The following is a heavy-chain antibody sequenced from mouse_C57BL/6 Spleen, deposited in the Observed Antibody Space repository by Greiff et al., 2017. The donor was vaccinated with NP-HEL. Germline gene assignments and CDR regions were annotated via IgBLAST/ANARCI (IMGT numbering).Heavy chain of an antibody. CDR1: GYTFTSYW. Sequence: VQLQQPGAELVKPGASVKLSCKASGYTFTSYWMQWVKQRPGQGLEWIGEIDPSDSYTNYNQKFKGKATLTVDTSSSTAYMQLSSLTPEDSAVYYCARKEGYFDVWGTGTTVTVSS. CDR3: ARKEGYFDV. J-gene: IGHJ1*03. V-gene: IGHV1-50*01. CDR2: IDPSDSYT.